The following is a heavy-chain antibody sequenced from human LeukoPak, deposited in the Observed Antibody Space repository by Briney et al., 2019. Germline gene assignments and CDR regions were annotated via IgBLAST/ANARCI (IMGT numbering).Heavy chain of an antibody. CDR3: AKDTTLHYFDY. CDR2: ISYDGSDK. CDR1: GFTFDSYG. D-gene: IGHD1-1*01. J-gene: IGHJ4*02. V-gene: IGHV3-30*18. Sequence: GGSLRLSYAASGFTFDSYGMHWVRQAPGKGLEWVAGISYDGSDKYYADSVKGRFTVSRDNSKNPLYLQMNSLRAEDTAVYYCAKDTTLHYFDYWGQGTLVTVSS.